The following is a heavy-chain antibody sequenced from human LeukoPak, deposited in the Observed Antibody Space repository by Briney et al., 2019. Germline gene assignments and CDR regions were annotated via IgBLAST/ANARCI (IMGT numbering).Heavy chain of an antibody. CDR3: AGHYYDSSGYYYHYFDY. V-gene: IGHV5-51*01. D-gene: IGHD3-22*01. J-gene: IGHJ4*02. Sequence: GESLKISCKGSGYSFTSYWIGWVRQMPGKGLEWMGIIYPGDSDTRYSPSFQGQVTISADKSISTAYLQWSSLKASDTAMYYCAGHYYDSSGYYYHYFDYWGQGTLVTVSS. CDR2: IYPGDSDT. CDR1: GYSFTSYW.